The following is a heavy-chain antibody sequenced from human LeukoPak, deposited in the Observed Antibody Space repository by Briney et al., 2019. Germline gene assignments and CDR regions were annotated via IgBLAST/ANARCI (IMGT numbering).Heavy chain of an antibody. D-gene: IGHD5-18*01. Sequence: GGSLRLSCAVSGFTFSSYGMHWVRQAPGKGLEWVAVIWYDGSNKYYADSVKGRFTISRDNSKNTLYLQMNSLRAEDTAVYYCAKERYSYGPLDYWGQGTLVTVSS. V-gene: IGHV3-33*06. J-gene: IGHJ4*02. CDR2: IWYDGSNK. CDR1: GFTFSSYG. CDR3: AKERYSYGPLDY.